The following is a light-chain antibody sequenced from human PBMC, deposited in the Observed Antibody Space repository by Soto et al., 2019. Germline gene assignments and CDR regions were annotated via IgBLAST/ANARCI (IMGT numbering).Light chain of an antibody. CDR3: RSYADINLI. Sequence: QSALTQPPSASGSPGQSVTFSCTGTSSDVGGYNYVSWYQQAPGKAPKLMIYEVSKRPSGVPDRFSGSKSGNTASLTVSGLQAEDEAGYYCRSYADINLIFGGGTNLTVL. CDR1: SSDVGGYNY. J-gene: IGLJ2*01. CDR2: EVS. V-gene: IGLV2-8*01.